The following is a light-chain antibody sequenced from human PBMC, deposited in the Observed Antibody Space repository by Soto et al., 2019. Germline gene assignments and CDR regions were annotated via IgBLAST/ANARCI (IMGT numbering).Light chain of an antibody. CDR3: QQYYSYPRT. CDR2: AAS. V-gene: IGKV1-8*01. J-gene: IGKJ1*01. Sequence: AIRMTQSPSSLSASTGDRVTITFRASQGISSYLAWYQQKPGKAPKLLIYAASTLQSGDPSRFSGSGSGTDFTLTISCLQSEDFATYYCQQYYSYPRTFGQGTKVDIK. CDR1: QGISSY.